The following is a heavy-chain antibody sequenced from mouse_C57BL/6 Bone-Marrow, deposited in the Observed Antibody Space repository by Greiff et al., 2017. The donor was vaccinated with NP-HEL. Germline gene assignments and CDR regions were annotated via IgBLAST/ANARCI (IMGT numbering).Heavy chain of an antibody. Sequence: QVQLQQPGAELVKPGASVKLSCKASGYTFTSYWMPWVKQRPGQGLEWIGEIDPSDSYTNYNQKFKGKATLTVDTSSSTAYMQLSSLTSEDSAVYYCASAISSVGATRFDYWGRGTLVTVTA. D-gene: IGHD1-1*01. CDR1: GYTFTSYW. CDR2: IDPSDSYT. V-gene: IGHV1-50*01. CDR3: ASAISSVGATRFDY. J-gene: IGHJ3*01.